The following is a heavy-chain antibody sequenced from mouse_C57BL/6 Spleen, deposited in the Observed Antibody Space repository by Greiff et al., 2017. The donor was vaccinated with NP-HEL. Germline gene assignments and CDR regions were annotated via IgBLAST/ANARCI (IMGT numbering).Heavy chain of an antibody. CDR3: TRSAQATFDY. D-gene: IGHD3-2*02. CDR2: IDPETGGT. Sequence: VQLQQSGAELVRPGASVTLSCKASGYTFTDYEMHWVKQTPVHGLEWIGAIDPETGGTAYNQKVKGKAILTADKSSSTAYMELRSLTSEDSAVYYCTRSAQATFDYWGQGTTLTVSS. CDR1: GYTFTDYE. V-gene: IGHV1-15*01. J-gene: IGHJ2*01.